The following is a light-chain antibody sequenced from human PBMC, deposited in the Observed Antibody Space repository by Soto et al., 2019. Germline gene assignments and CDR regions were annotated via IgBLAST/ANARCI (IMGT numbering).Light chain of an antibody. J-gene: IGLJ2*01. V-gene: IGLV2-14*01. Sequence: QLVLTQPASVSGSPEQSITISCAGTMRDVGGYNLVSWYQQHPGRAPQLILYEVRNRPSGISFRFSGSKSGNTASLTISGLQAEDEADYYCSSFTSKSSLIFGGGTKLTVL. CDR3: SSFTSKSSLI. CDR2: EVR. CDR1: MRDVGGYNL.